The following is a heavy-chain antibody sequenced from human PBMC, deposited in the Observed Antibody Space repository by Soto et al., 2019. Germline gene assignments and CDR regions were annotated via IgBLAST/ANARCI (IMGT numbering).Heavy chain of an antibody. CDR2: IYYSGST. D-gene: IGHD3-10*01. CDR3: TIDLHKGQPYYYGSGSEDYAFDI. Sequence: QVQLQESGPGLVKPSETLSLTCTVSGGSISSYYWSWIRQPPGKGLEWIGYIYYSGSTNYNPSLKSIVTISVDTSKNQFSLKLSSVTAADTAVYYCTIDLHKGQPYYYGSGSEDYAFDIWGRGTMVTVSS. J-gene: IGHJ3*02. CDR1: GGSISSYY. V-gene: IGHV4-59*01.